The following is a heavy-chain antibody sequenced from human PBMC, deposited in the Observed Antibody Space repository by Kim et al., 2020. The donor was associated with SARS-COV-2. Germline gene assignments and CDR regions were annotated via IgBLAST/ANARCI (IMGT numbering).Heavy chain of an antibody. V-gene: IGHV1-8*01. J-gene: IGHJ6*02. Sequence: ASVKVSCKASRHTFTNSDFNWVRQATGQGLEWMGWMNPNSGHTDFAQKFQGRVTMTSNASLSTVYLELTSLRSEDTAVYYCARAEARRGQWFGESLYYYYGMDVWGQGTTVTVSS. CDR1: RHTFTNSD. CDR3: ARAEARRGQWFGESLYYYYGMDV. CDR2: MNPNSGHT. D-gene: IGHD3-10*01.